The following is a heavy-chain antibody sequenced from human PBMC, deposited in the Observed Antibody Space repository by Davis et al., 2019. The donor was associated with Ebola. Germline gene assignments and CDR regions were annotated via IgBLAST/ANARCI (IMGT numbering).Heavy chain of an antibody. CDR1: GGSISSYY. J-gene: IGHJ6*02. CDR3: ARVKWFGDFYYYYGMDV. V-gene: IGHV4-59*01. CDR2: IYYSGRT. D-gene: IGHD3-10*01. Sequence: SETLSLTCTVPGGSISSYYWSWIRQPPGKGLEWIGYIYYSGRTNYNPSLKSRVTISVDTSKNQFSLKLSSVTAADTAVYYCARVKWFGDFYYYYGMDVWGQGTTVTVSS.